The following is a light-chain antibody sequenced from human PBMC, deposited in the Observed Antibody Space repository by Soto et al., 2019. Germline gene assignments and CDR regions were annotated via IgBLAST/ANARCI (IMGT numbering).Light chain of an antibody. V-gene: IGKV3-20*01. Sequence: EIALTQSPGTLSLSPGERATLFCRASQSIATSQLAWYQQKPGQAPRLLIGASTRATGIPDRFSDSGSGTDFTLTISRLEPEDFAVYYCQQFAASPRTFGQGTKVDIK. CDR2: GAS. J-gene: IGKJ1*01. CDR3: QQFAASPRT. CDR1: QSIATSQ.